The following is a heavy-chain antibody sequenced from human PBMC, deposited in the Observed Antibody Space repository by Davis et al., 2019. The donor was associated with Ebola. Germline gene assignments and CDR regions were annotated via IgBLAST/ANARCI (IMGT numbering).Heavy chain of an antibody. V-gene: IGHV3-30*04. J-gene: IGHJ3*02. CDR1: GFTFSSYA. CDR2: ISYDGSNK. D-gene: IGHD3-22*01. CDR3: ARGDFFDSSVNFIDAFDI. Sequence: GESLKISCAASGFTFSSYAMHWVRQAPGKGLEWVAVISYDGSNKYYADSVKGRFTISRDNSKNTLYLQMNSLRAEDTAVYYCARGDFFDSSVNFIDAFDIWGQGTMVTVSS.